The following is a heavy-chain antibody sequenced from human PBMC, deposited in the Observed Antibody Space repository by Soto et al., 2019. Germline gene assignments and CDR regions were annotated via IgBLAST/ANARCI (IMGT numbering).Heavy chain of an antibody. Sequence: QLQLQESGPGLVKPSETLSLTCTVSGGSITSGSYYWVWIRQPPGKGLEWIGTIYYTATTYYHPSLKCRATLSVEPSKNQFSLQLSSVIAAGTAVYFCATTGVATAYDFDSWVQGTLVTVST. J-gene: IGHJ4*02. CDR2: IYYTATT. CDR1: GGSITSGSYY. D-gene: IGHD2-15*01. V-gene: IGHV4-39*01. CDR3: ATTGVATAYDFDS.